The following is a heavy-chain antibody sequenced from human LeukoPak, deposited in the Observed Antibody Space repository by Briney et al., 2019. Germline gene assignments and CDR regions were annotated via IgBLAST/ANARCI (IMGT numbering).Heavy chain of an antibody. CDR2: INWNGGST. Sequence: PGGSLRLSCAASGFTFDDYGMSWVRQAPGKGLEWVSGINWNGGSTGYADSVKGRFTISRDNAKNSLYLQMNSLRAEDMALYYCAKACGGTCSDAFDIWGQGTMVTVSS. CDR1: GFTFDDYG. V-gene: IGHV3-20*04. CDR3: AKACGGTCSDAFDI. D-gene: IGHD2-15*01. J-gene: IGHJ3*02.